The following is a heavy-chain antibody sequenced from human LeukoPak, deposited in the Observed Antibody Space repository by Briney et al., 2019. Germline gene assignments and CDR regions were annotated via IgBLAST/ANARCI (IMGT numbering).Heavy chain of an antibody. V-gene: IGHV4-59*01. CDR1: GGSLSSYY. J-gene: IGHJ4*02. Sequence: SETLSLTCTVSGGSLSSYYWSWIRQPPGKGLEWIGYIYYSGSTNYNPSLKSRVTISVDTSKNQFSLKLSSVTAADTAVYYCARGNTAMVFFDYWGQGTLVTVSS. D-gene: IGHD5-18*01. CDR3: ARGNTAMVFFDY. CDR2: IYYSGST.